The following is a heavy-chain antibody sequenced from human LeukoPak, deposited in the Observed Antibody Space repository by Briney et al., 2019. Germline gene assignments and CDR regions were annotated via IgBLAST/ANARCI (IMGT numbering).Heavy chain of an antibody. Sequence: GASVKVSCKASGYTFTSYGISWVRQAPGQGLEWMGWISAYNGNTNYAQKFQGRVTMTRDTSISTAYMELSRLRSDDTAVYYCARVGTYSEGDDWFDPWGQGTLVTVSS. J-gene: IGHJ5*02. CDR1: GYTFTSYG. CDR2: ISAYNGNT. CDR3: ARVGTYSEGDDWFDP. D-gene: IGHD2-21*02. V-gene: IGHV1-18*01.